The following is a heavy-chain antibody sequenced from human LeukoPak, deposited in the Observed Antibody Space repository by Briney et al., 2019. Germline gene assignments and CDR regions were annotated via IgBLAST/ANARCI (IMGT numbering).Heavy chain of an antibody. Sequence: GESLELSWKGSGYSFTSYWIGWVRQMPGHGLERMGIIYPGDSGTRYSPSFQGQVTISADKSISTAYLQWSSLKASDTAMYYCARAGTGYPTNWFDPWGQGTLVTVSS. CDR3: ARAGTGYPTNWFDP. D-gene: IGHD3-9*01. CDR1: GYSFTSYW. V-gene: IGHV5-51*01. J-gene: IGHJ5*02. CDR2: IYPGDSGT.